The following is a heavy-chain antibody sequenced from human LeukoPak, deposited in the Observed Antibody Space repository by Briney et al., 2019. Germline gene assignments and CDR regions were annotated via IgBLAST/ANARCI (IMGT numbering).Heavy chain of an antibody. D-gene: IGHD2-2*01. V-gene: IGHV4-59*01. CDR3: ARGSVVPAVNFDY. CDR1: GGSISSYY. CDR2: IYYSGST. Sequence: SETLSLTCTVSGGSISSYYWSWIRQPPGKGLEWIGYIYYSGSTNYNPSLKSRVTISVDTSKNQFSLKLSSGTAADTAVYYCARGSVVPAVNFDYWGQGTLVTVSS. J-gene: IGHJ4*02.